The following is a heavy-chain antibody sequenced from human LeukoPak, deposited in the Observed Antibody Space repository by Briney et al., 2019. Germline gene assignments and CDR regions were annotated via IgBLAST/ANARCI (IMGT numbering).Heavy chain of an antibody. CDR2: ISSSSSYI. V-gene: IGHV3-21*01. CDR3: ARSNPANYYYYYGMDV. D-gene: IGHD4-11*01. CDR1: GFTFSSYS. Sequence: GGALRLSCAASGFTFSSYSMNWVRQAPGKGLEWVSSISSSSSYIYYADSVKGRFTISRDNAKNSLYLQMNSLRAEDTAVYYCARSNPANYYYYYGMDVWGQGTTVTVSS. J-gene: IGHJ6*02.